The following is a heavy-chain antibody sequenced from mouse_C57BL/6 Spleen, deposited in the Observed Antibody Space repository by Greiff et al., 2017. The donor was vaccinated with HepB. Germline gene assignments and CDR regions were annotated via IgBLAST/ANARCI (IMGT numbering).Heavy chain of an antibody. V-gene: IGHV5-17*01. CDR1: GFTFSDYG. J-gene: IGHJ2*01. D-gene: IGHD2-4*01. CDR2: ISSGSSTI. CDR3: ARDYDYGGRYYFDY. Sequence: EVKVEESGGGLVKPGGSLKLSCAASGFTFSDYGMHWVRQAPEKGLEWVAYISSGSSTIYYADTVKGRFTISRDNAKNTLFLQMTSLRSEDTAMYYCARDYDYGGRYYFDYWGQGTTLTVSS.